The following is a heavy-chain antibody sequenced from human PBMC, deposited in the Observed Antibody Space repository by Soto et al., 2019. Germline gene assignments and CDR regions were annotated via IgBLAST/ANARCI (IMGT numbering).Heavy chain of an antibody. CDR2: IYSGGST. Sequence: GGSLRLSCAASGFTVSSNYMSWVRQAPGKGLEWVSVIYSGGSTYYADSVKGRFTISRHNSKNTLYLQMNSLRAEDTAVYYCARVRGIVRFLEWPDYYMDVWGKGTTVTVSS. CDR3: ARVRGIVRFLEWPDYYMDV. J-gene: IGHJ6*03. V-gene: IGHV3-53*04. D-gene: IGHD3-3*01. CDR1: GFTVSSNY.